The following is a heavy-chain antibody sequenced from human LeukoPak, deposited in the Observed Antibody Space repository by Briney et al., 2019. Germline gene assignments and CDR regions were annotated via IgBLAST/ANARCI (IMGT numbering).Heavy chain of an antibody. Sequence: AAVKVSCKSSGYTFNGYYMHWVRQAPGQGLEWMGWINPNNGGTKYAQNFQGRVTMTRDTSISTAYMELDRLRSDDTAVYYCARDFPYYYDSSGYPYWGQGTLVTVSS. V-gene: IGHV1-2*02. J-gene: IGHJ4*02. D-gene: IGHD3-22*01. CDR2: INPNNGGT. CDR1: GYTFNGYY. CDR3: ARDFPYYYDSSGYPY.